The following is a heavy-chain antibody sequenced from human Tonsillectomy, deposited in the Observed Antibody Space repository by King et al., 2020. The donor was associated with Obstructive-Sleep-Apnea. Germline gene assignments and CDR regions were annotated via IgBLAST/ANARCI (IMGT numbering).Heavy chain of an antibody. CDR3: TREHNWPLFDY. Sequence: VQLVQSGGGLVQPGRSLRLSCTTSGFTFSDYAMSWFRQAPGKGLEWVGFIRSKAYGGTIEYAASVKGRFTISRDDSKSIAYLQMNSLKTEDTAVYYCTREHNWPLFDYWGQGTLVTVSS. D-gene: IGHD1-20*01. CDR2: IRSKAYGGTI. CDR1: GFTFSDYA. J-gene: IGHJ4*02. V-gene: IGHV3-49*03.